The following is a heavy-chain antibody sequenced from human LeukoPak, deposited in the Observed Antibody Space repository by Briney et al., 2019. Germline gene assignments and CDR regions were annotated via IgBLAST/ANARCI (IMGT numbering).Heavy chain of an antibody. J-gene: IGHJ4*02. Sequence: SGTLSLTCAVSGGSISSSNWWSWVRQPPGKGLEGIGEIYYSGRTNYNPSLKRRVNISVDKSKNQYSLKLSSVTAADTAVYYCARVADYYGSGFFDYWGQGTLVTVSS. CDR2: IYYSGRT. CDR1: GGSISSSNW. D-gene: IGHD3-10*01. CDR3: ARVADYYGSGFFDY. V-gene: IGHV4-4*02.